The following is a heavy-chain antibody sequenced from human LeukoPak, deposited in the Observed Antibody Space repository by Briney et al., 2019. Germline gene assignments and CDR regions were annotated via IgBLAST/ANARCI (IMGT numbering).Heavy chain of an antibody. CDR3: AKDCLSCDGSTHVYYFQS. D-gene: IGHD1-7*01. Sequence: QPGGSLRLSCTASGFTFRMYSMSWVRQAPGKGLESVASIIYDGRHTYYAASVKGRFTISRDNAQNTLYLQMNSLRAEDTALYYCAKDCLSCDGSTHVYYFQSLGQGTLVTVSS. V-gene: IGHV3-23*01. CDR1: GFTFRMYS. CDR2: IIYDGRHT. J-gene: IGHJ4*02.